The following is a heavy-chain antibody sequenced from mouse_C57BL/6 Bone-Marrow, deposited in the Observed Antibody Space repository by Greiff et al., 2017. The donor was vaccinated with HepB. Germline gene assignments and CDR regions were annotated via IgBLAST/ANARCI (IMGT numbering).Heavy chain of an antibody. CDR2: IDPANGNT. V-gene: IGHV14-3*01. D-gene: IGHD1-1*01. Sequence: EVQRVESVAELVRPGASVKLSCTASGFNIKNTYMHWVKQRPEQGLELIGRIDPANGNTKYAPKFQGKATITADTSSNPAYLQLSSLTSEDTAIYYCASDYGSSYNFDYWGQGTTLTVSS. CDR1: GFNIKNTY. J-gene: IGHJ2*01. CDR3: ASDYGSSYNFDY.